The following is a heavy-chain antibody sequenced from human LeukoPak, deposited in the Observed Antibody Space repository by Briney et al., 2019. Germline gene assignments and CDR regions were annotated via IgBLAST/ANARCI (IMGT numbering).Heavy chain of an antibody. CDR3: AKARGGPSSTDVGDAFDI. Sequence: QSGGSLRLSCAASGFTFSSYGMHWVRQAPGKGLEWVAFIRYDGSNKYYADSVKGRFTISRDNSKNTLYLQMNSLRAEDTAVYYCAKARGGPSSTDVGDAFDIWGQGTMVTVSS. CDR1: GFTFSSYG. D-gene: IGHD6-13*01. J-gene: IGHJ3*02. CDR2: IRYDGSNK. V-gene: IGHV3-30*02.